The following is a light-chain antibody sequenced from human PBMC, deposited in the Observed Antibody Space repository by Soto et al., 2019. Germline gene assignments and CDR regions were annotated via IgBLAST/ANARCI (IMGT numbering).Light chain of an antibody. CDR1: QSVSSTY. CDR2: GAS. Sequence: EVVLTQSPGTLSLSPGERATLSCRASQSVSSTYLAWYQQKPGQAPRLLKYGASTRATGVPDRFSGSGSGTDFTITISRLEPEDFAVYYCQQYGSSPYLFTFGPGTKVDIK. J-gene: IGKJ3*01. V-gene: IGKV3-20*01. CDR3: QQYGSSPYLFT.